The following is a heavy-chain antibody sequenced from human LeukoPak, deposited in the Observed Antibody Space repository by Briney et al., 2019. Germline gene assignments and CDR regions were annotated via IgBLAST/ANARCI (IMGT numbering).Heavy chain of an antibody. D-gene: IGHD3-10*01. J-gene: IGHJ4*02. CDR1: GFSFSSYG. V-gene: IGHV3-30*03. Sequence: GGSLGLSCAASGFSFSSYGMHWVRQAPGKGLEWVAGISFDGSNKYYADSLKGRFTISRDNSKNTLYMQMNSLRVEDTAVYYCCGGLFYCDYLGQGTLVTVSS. CDR2: ISFDGSNK. CDR3: CGGLFYCDY.